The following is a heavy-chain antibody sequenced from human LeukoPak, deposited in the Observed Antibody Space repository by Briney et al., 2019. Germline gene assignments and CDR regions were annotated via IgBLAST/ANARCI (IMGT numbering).Heavy chain of an antibody. V-gene: IGHV3-21*01. Sequence: GRSLRLSCAASGFTFSSYSMNWVRQAPGKGLEWVSSISSSSSYIYYADSVKGRFTISRDNAKNSLYLQMNSLRAEDTAVYYCARDRLIAARPQLNYFDYWGQGTLVTVSS. CDR3: ARDRLIAARPQLNYFDY. D-gene: IGHD6-6*01. J-gene: IGHJ4*02. CDR2: ISSSSSYI. CDR1: GFTFSSYS.